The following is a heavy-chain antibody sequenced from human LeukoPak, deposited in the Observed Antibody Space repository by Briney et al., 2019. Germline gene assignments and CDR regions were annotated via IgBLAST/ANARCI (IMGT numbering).Heavy chain of an antibody. D-gene: IGHD2-15*01. CDR2: INHSGST. CDR1: GFTFNKYA. J-gene: IGHJ4*02. V-gene: IGHV4-34*01. CDR3: ARGVIGYCSGGSCPDY. Sequence: GSLRLSCAASGFTFNKYAMNWIRQPPGKGLEWIGEINHSGSTNYNPSLKSRVTISVDTSKNQFSLKLSSVTAADTAVYYCARGVIGYCSGGSCPDYWGQGTLVTVSS.